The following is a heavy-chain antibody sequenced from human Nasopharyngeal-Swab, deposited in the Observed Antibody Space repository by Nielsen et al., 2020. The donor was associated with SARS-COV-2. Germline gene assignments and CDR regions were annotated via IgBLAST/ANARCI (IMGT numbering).Heavy chain of an antibody. J-gene: IGHJ6*02. V-gene: IGHV5-51*01. Sequence: GESLKISCKGSGYIFATSWIGWVRQLPGKGLDWVGIIYPRDSYTRYSPSFQGPVTISADTSISTAYLQWSSLKASAPAMYFCARHRYCSGVDCYPQEYSQFAKDVWGQGTTVTVSS. CDR3: ARHRYCSGVDCYPQEYSQFAKDV. CDR1: GYIFATSW. D-gene: IGHD2-21*02. CDR2: IYPRDSYT.